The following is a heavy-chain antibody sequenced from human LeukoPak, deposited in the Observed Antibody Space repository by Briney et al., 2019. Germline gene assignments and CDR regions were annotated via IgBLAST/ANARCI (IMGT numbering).Heavy chain of an antibody. CDR1: GFTLSSYG. J-gene: IGHJ3*02. CDR3: ARLGYCSGGSCYDAFDI. CDR2: ISGSGGST. V-gene: IGHV3-23*01. D-gene: IGHD2-15*01. Sequence: GGSLRLSCAASGFTLSSYGMSWVRQAPGKGLEWVSAISGSGGSTYYADSVKGRFTISRDNSKNTLYLQMNSLRAEDTAVYYCARLGYCSGGSCYDAFDIWGQGTMVTVSS.